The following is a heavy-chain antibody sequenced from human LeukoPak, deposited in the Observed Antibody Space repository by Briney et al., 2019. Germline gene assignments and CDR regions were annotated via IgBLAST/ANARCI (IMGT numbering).Heavy chain of an antibody. CDR2: IIPIFGTA. V-gene: IGHV1-69*13. J-gene: IGHJ4*02. CDR3: ARSPDSSSWTYFDY. CDR1: GGTFSSYA. D-gene: IGHD6-13*01. Sequence: SVKVSCKASGGTFSSYAISWVRQAPGQGLEWMGGIIPIFGTANYAQKFQGRVTVTADESTSTAYMELSSLRSEDTAVYYCARSPDSSSWTYFDYWGQGTLVTVSS.